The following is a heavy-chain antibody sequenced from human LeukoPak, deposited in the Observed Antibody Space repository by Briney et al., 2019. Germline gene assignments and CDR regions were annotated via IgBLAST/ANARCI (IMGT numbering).Heavy chain of an antibody. CDR2: INHSGST. J-gene: IGHJ3*02. D-gene: IGHD5-18*01. Sequence: PSETLSLTCAVYGGSFSGYYWSWVRQPPGKGLEWIGEINHSGSTNYNPSLKSRVTISVDTSKNQFSLKLSSVTAADTAVYYCASTAMVNIDDEAFDIWGQGTMVTVSS. CDR3: ASTAMVNIDDEAFDI. V-gene: IGHV4-34*01. CDR1: GGSFSGYY.